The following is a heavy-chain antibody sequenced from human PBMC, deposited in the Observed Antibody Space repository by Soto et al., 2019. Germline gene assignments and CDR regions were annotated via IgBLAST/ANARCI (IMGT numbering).Heavy chain of an antibody. J-gene: IGHJ4*02. CDR2: INPDNGGT. D-gene: IGHD6-6*01. Sequence: QVQLVQSGAEVKKPGASVKVSCKASGYTFTGHYMYWVRQAFGQVLEWMGWINPDNGGTSYAQKFQGRVTMTTDTSISTAYMELSRLTSDDTVVYYCAREVGKVGYSSSSCDYWGQGSLVTVST. CDR1: GYTFTGHY. V-gene: IGHV1-2*02. CDR3: AREVGKVGYSSSSCDY.